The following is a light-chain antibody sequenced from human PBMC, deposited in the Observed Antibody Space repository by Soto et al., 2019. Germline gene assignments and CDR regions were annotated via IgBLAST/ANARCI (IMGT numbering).Light chain of an antibody. Sequence: DIQLTQSPSTLSASVGDRVTITCRASQTINTWLAWYQQKPGKAPKLLIYDASTLESGVPSRFSGSGSGTEFTLTISSLQPNDFATYYCQQYDTFPGTFGQGTTVEIK. V-gene: IGKV1-5*01. CDR2: DAS. CDR1: QTINTW. J-gene: IGKJ1*01. CDR3: QQYDTFPGT.